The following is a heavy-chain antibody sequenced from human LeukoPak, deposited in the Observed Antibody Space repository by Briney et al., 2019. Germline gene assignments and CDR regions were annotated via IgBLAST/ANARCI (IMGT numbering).Heavy chain of an antibody. CDR1: GGSLSSSSYY. J-gene: IGHJ4*02. V-gene: IGHV4-39*01. D-gene: IGHD6-13*01. CDR3: ARVGMGSSSWYVDY. CDR2: IYYSGST. Sequence: SETLSLTCTVSGGSLSSSSYYWGWIRQPPGKGLEWIGSIYYSGSTYYNPSLKSRVTISVDTSKNQFSLKLSSVTAADTAVYYCARVGMGSSSWYVDYWGQGTLVTVSS.